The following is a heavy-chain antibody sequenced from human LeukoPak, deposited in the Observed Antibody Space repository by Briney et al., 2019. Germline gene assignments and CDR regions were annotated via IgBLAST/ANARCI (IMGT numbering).Heavy chain of an antibody. CDR1: GFTFSSYD. J-gene: IGHJ4*02. Sequence: GGSLRLSCAASGFTFSSYDMHWVRQAPGKGLEWVSFIHSSGGTIYCADSVKGRFTISRDSAKNSVYLRMNSLRAEDTALYYCARELTCTTYFYCGGQGTRVTVSS. V-gene: IGHV3-48*03. D-gene: IGHD3-9*01. CDR2: IHSSGGTI. CDR3: ARELTCTTYFYC.